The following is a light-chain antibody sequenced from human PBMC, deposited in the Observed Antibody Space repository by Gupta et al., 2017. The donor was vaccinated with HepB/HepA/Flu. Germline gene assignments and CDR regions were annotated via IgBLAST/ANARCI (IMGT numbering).Light chain of an antibody. CDR1: SSNIGNNY. CDR2: DNN. CDR3: GTWDSSLSGV. Sequence: QSVLTQPPSVSAAPGQKVTIPCSGSSSNIGNNYVSWYQQLPGTAPKLLIYDNNKRPSGIPDRFSGSKSCTSATLGITGLQTGDEADYYCGTWDSSLSGVFGGGTKLTVL. V-gene: IGLV1-51*01. J-gene: IGLJ2*01.